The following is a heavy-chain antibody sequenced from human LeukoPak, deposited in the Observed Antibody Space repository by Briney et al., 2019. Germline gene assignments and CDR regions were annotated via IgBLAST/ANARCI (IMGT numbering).Heavy chain of an antibody. CDR2: IYYSGST. J-gene: IGHJ4*02. V-gene: IGHV4-39*07. Sequence: SETLSLTCTVSGGSISSSSYYWGWIRQPPGKGLEWIGSIYYSGSTYYNPSLKSRVTISVDTSKNQFSLKLSSVTAADTAVYYCARFNSGSYQHYFDYWGQETLVTVSS. CDR3: ARFNSGSYQHYFDY. CDR1: GGSISSSSYY. D-gene: IGHD1-26*01.